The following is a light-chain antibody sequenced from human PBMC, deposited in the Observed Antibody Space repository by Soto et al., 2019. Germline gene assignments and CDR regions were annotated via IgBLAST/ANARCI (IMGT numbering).Light chain of an antibody. CDR3: AAWDDSLSGPV. CDR1: SSNIGGNT. CDR2: NSN. V-gene: IGLV1-44*01. J-gene: IGLJ2*01. Sequence: QSVLTQPSSASGTPGQRVTISCSGGSSNIGGNTAHWYQQFPGTAPKLLIYNSNQRPSGVPDRLSGSKSGTSASLAISGLQSDDEAMYYCAAWDDSLSGPVFGEGTKLTVL.